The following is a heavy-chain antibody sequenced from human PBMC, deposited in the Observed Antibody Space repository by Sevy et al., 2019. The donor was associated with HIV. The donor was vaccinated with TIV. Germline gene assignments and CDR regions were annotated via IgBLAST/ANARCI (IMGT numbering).Heavy chain of an antibody. D-gene: IGHD5-18*01. V-gene: IGHV4-38-2*01. CDR2: IYHRGST. J-gene: IGHJ4*02. Sequence: SETLSLTCGVSGYSISSGYYWGWIRQPPGKGLEWIGSIYHRGSTYSNPSLKSRVTISVDTSKNQFSLKLSSVTAADTAVYYCAIGGYTYGKGYFDYWGQGTLVTVSS. CDR3: AIGGYTYGKGYFDY. CDR1: GYSISSGYY.